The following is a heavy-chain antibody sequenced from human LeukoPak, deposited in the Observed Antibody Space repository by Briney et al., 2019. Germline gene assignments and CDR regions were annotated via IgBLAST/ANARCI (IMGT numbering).Heavy chain of an antibody. Sequence: QPGRPLRLSCAASGFTFSSYGMHWVRQAPGKGLEWVAVISYDGSNKNYADSVKGRFTISRDKSKNTLDLQMNSLRPEDTAVYYCAKEGYDGSGSYPQEWGQGTLVTVSS. CDR2: ISYDGSNK. CDR3: AKEGYDGSGSYPQE. D-gene: IGHD3-10*01. CDR1: GFTFSSYG. J-gene: IGHJ4*02. V-gene: IGHV3-30*18.